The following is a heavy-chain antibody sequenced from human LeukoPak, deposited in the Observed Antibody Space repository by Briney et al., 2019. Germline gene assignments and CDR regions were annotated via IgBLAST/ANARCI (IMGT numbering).Heavy chain of an antibody. CDR3: ARDYSTYCGGDCYFDY. Sequence: WASVKVSCKASGGTFSSYAISWVRQAPGQGLEWMGGIIPIFGAANYAQKFQGRVTITADESTSTAYMELSSLRSEDTAVYYCARDYSTYCGGDCYFDYWGQGTLVTVSS. CDR1: GGTFSSYA. CDR2: IIPIFGAA. D-gene: IGHD2-21*02. J-gene: IGHJ4*02. V-gene: IGHV1-69*13.